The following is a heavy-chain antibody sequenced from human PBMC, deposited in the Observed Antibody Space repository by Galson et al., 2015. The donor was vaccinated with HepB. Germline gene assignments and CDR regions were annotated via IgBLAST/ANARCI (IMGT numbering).Heavy chain of an antibody. CDR2: INPTDSSA. CDR3: ARGRGWTDY. V-gene: IGHV5-10-1*01. J-gene: IGHJ4*02. D-gene: IGHD6-19*01. CDR1: GYTFTNNW. Sequence: QSGAEVKKPGESLRISCKGSGYTFTNNWITWVRQMPGKGLEWMGRINPTDSSAHFSPSFQGHVSISIDTSVTTAYLQWSSLKASDTAIYYCARGRGWTDYWGQGTLLTVTS.